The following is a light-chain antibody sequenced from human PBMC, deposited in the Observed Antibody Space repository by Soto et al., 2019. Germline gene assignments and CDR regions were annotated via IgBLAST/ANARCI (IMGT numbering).Light chain of an antibody. Sequence: DIQMTQSPSTLSASVGDRVTITCRASQSISSWLAWYQQKPGKAPKLLIYKASSLESGVTSRFSGSGSGTEFTLTISSLQPDDFATYYCQQYNTYSPVTFGQGTKVEIK. CDR2: KAS. CDR1: QSISSW. V-gene: IGKV1-5*03. CDR3: QQYNTYSPVT. J-gene: IGKJ1*01.